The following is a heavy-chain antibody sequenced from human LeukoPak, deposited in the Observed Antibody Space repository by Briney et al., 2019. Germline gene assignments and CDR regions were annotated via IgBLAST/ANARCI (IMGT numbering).Heavy chain of an antibody. D-gene: IGHD2-15*01. CDR1: GYTFTGYY. J-gene: IGHJ4*02. CDR2: INPNSGGT. V-gene: IGHV1-2*06. CDR3: ARGCPYYFDY. Sequence: GASVKVSCKASGYTFTGYYMHWVRQAPGQGLEWMGRINPNSGGTNYAQKFQGRVTMTRNTSISTAYMELSSLRSEDTAVYYCARGCPYYFDYWGQGTLVTVSS.